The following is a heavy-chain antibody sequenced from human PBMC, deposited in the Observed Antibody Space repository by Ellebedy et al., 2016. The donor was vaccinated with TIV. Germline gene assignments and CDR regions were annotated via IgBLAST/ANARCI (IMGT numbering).Heavy chain of an antibody. V-gene: IGHV3-23*01. Sequence: PGGSLRLSCVASGFTFSSYAMCWVRQAPGKGLEWVSTISDSGGNTHFPDSVKGRFTISRDNSKNTRYLQMNSLRAEDTAVYYCARDPVGVGPAFDIWGQGTMVTVSS. D-gene: IGHD4-23*01. CDR2: ISDSGGNT. J-gene: IGHJ3*02. CDR3: ARDPVGVGPAFDI. CDR1: GFTFSSYA.